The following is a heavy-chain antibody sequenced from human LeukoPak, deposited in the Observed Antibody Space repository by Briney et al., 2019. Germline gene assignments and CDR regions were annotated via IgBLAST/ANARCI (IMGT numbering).Heavy chain of an antibody. CDR1: GFTFSNYA. CDR2: ISGSGGST. V-gene: IGHV3-23*01. Sequence: GGSLRLSCAASGFTFSNYAMSWVRQAPGKGLEWVSAISGSGGSTYYADSVKGRFTISRDNSKNTLYLQMNSLRAEDTAVYYCATFSDIVVVPAATPYNWFDPWGQGTLVTVSS. D-gene: IGHD2-2*01. CDR3: ATFSDIVVVPAATPYNWFDP. J-gene: IGHJ5*02.